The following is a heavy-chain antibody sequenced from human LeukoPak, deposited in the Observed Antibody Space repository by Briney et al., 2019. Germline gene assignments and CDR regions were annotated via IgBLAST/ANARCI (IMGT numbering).Heavy chain of an antibody. Sequence: TGGSLRLSRAASGFTFSSYAMSWVRKAPGKGLEWVSAISGSGGSTYYADSVKGRFTISRDNSKNTLYLQMNSLRAEDTAVYYCARDHNPYGDYGIDYWGQGTLVTVSS. V-gene: IGHV3-23*01. CDR1: GFTFSSYA. CDR3: ARDHNPYGDYGIDY. CDR2: ISGSGGST. J-gene: IGHJ4*02. D-gene: IGHD4-17*01.